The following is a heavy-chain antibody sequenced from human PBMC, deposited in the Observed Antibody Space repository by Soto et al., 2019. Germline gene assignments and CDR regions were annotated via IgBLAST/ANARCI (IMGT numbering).Heavy chain of an antibody. J-gene: IGHJ5*02. CDR1: GFRFSEHA. CDR3: SRGSVGYYGP. D-gene: IGHD2-2*03. CDR2: IRNTPYGGTT. V-gene: IGHV3-49*03. Sequence: SLRLSCNSSGFRFSEHAMTWFRQAPGEGLDWVWFIRNTPYGGTTVYAASVRGRFTISRDDSESIAYLQMNSLKTEDSGVYYCSRGSVGYYGPWGPGTLVTVSS.